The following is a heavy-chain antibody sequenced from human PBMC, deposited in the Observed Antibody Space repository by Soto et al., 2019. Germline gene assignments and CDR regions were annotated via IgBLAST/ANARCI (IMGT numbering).Heavy chain of an antibody. J-gene: IGHJ4*02. V-gene: IGHV3-30*18. CDR3: AKPAAGAFDY. D-gene: IGHD6-13*01. CDR1: GFTFSSYG. CDR2: ISYDGSNK. Sequence: QVQVVESGGGVVQPGRSLRLSCAASGFTFSSYGMHWVRQAPGKGLEWVAVISYDGSNKYYADSVKGRFTISRDNSKNTLYLQMNSLRAEDTAVYYCAKPAAGAFDYWGQGTLVTVSS.